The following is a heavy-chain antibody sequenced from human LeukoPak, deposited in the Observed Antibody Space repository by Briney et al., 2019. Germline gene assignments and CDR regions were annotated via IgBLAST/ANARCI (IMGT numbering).Heavy chain of an antibody. V-gene: IGHV3-7*03. J-gene: IGHJ5*02. CDR3: TRGGSSYYAGWSDP. Sequence: GGSLRLSCVASGFSFSSFWMTWVRQAPGKGLEWVASLKQHASEKHYVDSVKGRFTISRDDARNSVSLHMSSLRDDDTALYYCTRGGSSYYAGWSDPWGQGSLVTVSS. CDR2: LKQHASEK. CDR1: GFSFSSFW. D-gene: IGHD3-10*01.